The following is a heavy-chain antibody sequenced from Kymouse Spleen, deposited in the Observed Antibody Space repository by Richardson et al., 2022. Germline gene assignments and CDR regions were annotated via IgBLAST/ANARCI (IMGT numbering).Heavy chain of an antibody. Sequence: QVQLVESGGGVVQPGRSLRLSCAASGFTFSSYGMHWVRQAPGKGLEWVAVISYDGSNKYYADSVKGRFTISRDNSKNTLYLQMNSLRAEDTAVYYCAKVDTAMVTVYYYYYGMDVWGQGTTVTVSS. CDR3: AKVDTAMVTVYYYYYGMDV. V-gene: IGHV3-30*18. D-gene: IGHD5-18,IGHD5-18*01. CDR2: ISYDGSNK. J-gene: IGHJ6*02. CDR1: GFTFSSYG.